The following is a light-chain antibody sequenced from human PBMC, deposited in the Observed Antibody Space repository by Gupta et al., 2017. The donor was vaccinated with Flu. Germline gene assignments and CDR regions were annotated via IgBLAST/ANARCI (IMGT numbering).Light chain of an antibody. V-gene: IGKV3-15*01. Sequence: EIVMTQSPATLSVSPGERATLSCRASQSVSSNLAWYQQKPGQAPRLLIYGASTRDTGLPARFSGSGYGTEFTLTISSLQLEDFAVYYCQQYKNWPSYIFGQGTKLEIK. CDR2: GAS. J-gene: IGKJ2*01. CDR3: QQYKNWPSYI. CDR1: QSVSSN.